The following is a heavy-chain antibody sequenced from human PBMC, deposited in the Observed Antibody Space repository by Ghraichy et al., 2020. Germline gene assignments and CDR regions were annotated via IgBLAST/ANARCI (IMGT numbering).Heavy chain of an antibody. CDR2: IRYDGSNK. CDR3: AKEWKYSGYDFSSEESRSSPGAFDI. CDR1: GFTFSSYG. Sequence: GESLNISCAASGFTFSSYGMHWVRQAPGKGLEWVAFIRYDGSNKYYADSVKGRFTISRDNSKNTLYLQMNRLRAEDTAVYYCAKEWKYSGYDFSSEESRSSPGAFDIWGQGTMVTVSS. D-gene: IGHD5-12*01. V-gene: IGHV3-30*02. J-gene: IGHJ3*02.